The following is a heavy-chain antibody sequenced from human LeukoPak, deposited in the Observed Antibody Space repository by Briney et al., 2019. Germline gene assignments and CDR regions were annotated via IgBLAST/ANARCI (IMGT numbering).Heavy chain of an antibody. D-gene: IGHD4-17*01. Sequence: PGGSLRLSCTASGFTFSDHYMSWFRLSPGKGLEWLSYITSSGSITDYADSVKGRFTISRDNAKNTMFLQMNSLRPVDTAVYYCARDPDYGDPEWGQGTLVTVSS. CDR1: GFTFSDHY. CDR2: ITSSGSIT. V-gene: IGHV3-11*01. CDR3: ARDPDYGDPE. J-gene: IGHJ4*02.